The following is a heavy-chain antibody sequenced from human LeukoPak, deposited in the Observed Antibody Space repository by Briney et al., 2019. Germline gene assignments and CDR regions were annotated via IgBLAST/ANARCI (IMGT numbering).Heavy chain of an antibody. CDR3: ARAEGSSTWFEH. CDR1: GFTVSSNY. Sequence: GGSLRLSCAASGFTVSSNYMSWVRQAPGKGLEWVSVIYSGGSTYYADSVKGRFTISRDNPKNTLYLQMNSLRAEDTAVYYCARAEGSSTWFEHWGQGTLVTVSS. D-gene: IGHD2-2*01. CDR2: IYSGGST. V-gene: IGHV3-53*01. J-gene: IGHJ1*01.